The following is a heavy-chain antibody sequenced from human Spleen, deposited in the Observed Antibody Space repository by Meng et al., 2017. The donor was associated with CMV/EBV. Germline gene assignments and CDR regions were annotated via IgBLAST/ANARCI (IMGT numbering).Heavy chain of an antibody. Sequence: GESLKISCAASGFSFGSYAMSWVRQAPGKGLEWVSVIYSGGSSTYYADSVKGRFTISRDNSKNTLYLQMNSLRAEDTAVYYCTKALVVITDYYGMDVWGQGTTVTVSS. CDR1: GFSFGSYA. J-gene: IGHJ6*02. CDR3: TKALVVITDYYGMDV. D-gene: IGHD3-22*01. CDR2: IYSGGSST. V-gene: IGHV3-23*03.